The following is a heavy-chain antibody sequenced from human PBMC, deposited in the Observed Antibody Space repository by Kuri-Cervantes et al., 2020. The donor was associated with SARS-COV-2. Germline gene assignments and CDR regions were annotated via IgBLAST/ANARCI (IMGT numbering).Heavy chain of an antibody. CDR3: ARDLGYCSSTSCYTSELDY. CDR2: ISSSSSYI. J-gene: IGHJ4*02. Sequence: GESLKISCAASGITFSNYGMHWVRQAPGKGLEWVSSISSSSSYIYYADSVKGRFTISRDNAKNSLYLQMNSLRAEDTAVYYCARDLGYCSSTSCYTSELDYWGQGTLVTDSS. D-gene: IGHD2-2*02. CDR1: GITFSNYG. V-gene: IGHV3-21*01.